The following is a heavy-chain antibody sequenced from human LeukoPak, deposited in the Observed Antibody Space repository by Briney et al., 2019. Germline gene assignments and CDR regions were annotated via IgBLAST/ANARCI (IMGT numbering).Heavy chain of an antibody. D-gene: IGHD2-21*02. CDR3: ARNLGGDDYYFYGMDV. CDR2: IYTSGGT. J-gene: IGHJ6*02. Sequence: SETLSLTCTVSGGSMRSYYWNWIRQPAGKGLEWIGRIYTSGGTNSNPSLKSRVTMSIDTSTNQFSLTMRFVTAADTAVYYCARNLGGDDYYFYGMDVWGQGTLVTVSS. CDR1: GGSMRSYY. V-gene: IGHV4-4*07.